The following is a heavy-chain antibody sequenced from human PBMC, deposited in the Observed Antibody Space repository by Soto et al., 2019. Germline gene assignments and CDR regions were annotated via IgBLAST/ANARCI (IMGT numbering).Heavy chain of an antibody. Sequence: QITLKESGPTLVKPTQTLTLTCTFSGFSLSTSGVGVGWIRQPPGKALEWLALIYWDDDKRYSPSLKSRLTITTDTSKNHVVLIMTTMDAVDTATYYCAQLGAPSYMVRGGAPFDSWGQGTLVTVSS. D-gene: IGHD3-10*01. J-gene: IGHJ4*02. CDR1: GFSLSTSGVG. V-gene: IGHV2-5*02. CDR3: AQLGAPSYMVRGGAPFDS. CDR2: IYWDDDK.